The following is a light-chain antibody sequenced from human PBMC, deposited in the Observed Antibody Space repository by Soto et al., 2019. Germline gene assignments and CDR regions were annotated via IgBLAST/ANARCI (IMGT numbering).Light chain of an antibody. CDR2: ADS. V-gene: IGLV1-40*01. CDR1: SSNIGAGKD. CDR3: QSYGTTLSGLYV. Sequence: QSVLTQPPSVSGPPGQRLPISGTGSSSNIGAGKDVNWFRQLPGTAPKLLIYADSSRPSGVPDRFSGSKSGSSASLAITGLQVEDEADCQSYGTTLSGLYVFGTGTKLTVL. J-gene: IGLJ1*01.